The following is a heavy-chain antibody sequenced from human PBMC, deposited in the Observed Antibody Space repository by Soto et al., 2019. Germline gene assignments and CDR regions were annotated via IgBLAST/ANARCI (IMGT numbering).Heavy chain of an antibody. CDR3: ARDPGGTSAAGPFDY. Sequence: GGSLRLSCAASGFTFSSYGMHWVRQAPGKGLEWVAVIWYDGSNKYYADSVKGRFTISRDNSKNTLYLQMNSLRAEDTAVYYCARDPGGTSAAGPFDYWGQGTLVTVSS. CDR2: IWYDGSNK. J-gene: IGHJ4*02. CDR1: GFTFSSYG. D-gene: IGHD6-13*01. V-gene: IGHV3-33*01.